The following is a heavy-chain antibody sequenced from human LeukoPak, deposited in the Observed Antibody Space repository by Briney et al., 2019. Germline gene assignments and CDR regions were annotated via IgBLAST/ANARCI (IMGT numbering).Heavy chain of an antibody. Sequence: PGGSLRLSRAASGFTFSSYAMSWVRQAPGKGLEWVSAISGSGGSTYYADSVKGRFTISRDNSKNTLYLQMNSLRAEDTAVYYCAKAKNYSGYLYFDYWGQGTLVTVSS. J-gene: IGHJ4*02. CDR1: GFTFSSYA. D-gene: IGHD5-12*01. V-gene: IGHV3-23*01. CDR3: AKAKNYSGYLYFDY. CDR2: ISGSGGST.